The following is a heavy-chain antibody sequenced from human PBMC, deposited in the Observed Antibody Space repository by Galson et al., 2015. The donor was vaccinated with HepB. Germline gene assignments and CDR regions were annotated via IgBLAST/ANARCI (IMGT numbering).Heavy chain of an antibody. CDR2: INQDGSSK. CDR1: GFTFSSYW. J-gene: IGHJ6*02. D-gene: IGHD3-10*01. V-gene: IGHV3-7*03. CDR3: ARRISLVRGIITKPDYYYGMDV. Sequence: SLRLSCAASGFTFSSYWMHWVRQAPGKGLEWVAHINQDGSSKYYVASVQGRFTISRDNAKDSVYLQLDSLRAEDTAVYYCARRISLVRGIITKPDYYYGMDVWGQGTTVTVAS.